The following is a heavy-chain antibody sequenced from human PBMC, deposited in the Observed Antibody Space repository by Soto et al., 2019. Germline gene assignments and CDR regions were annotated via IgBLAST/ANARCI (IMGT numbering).Heavy chain of an antibody. CDR1: GGSFSGYY. CDR3: ARVRSRSDDAFDI. J-gene: IGHJ3*02. CDR2: INHSGST. V-gene: IGHV4-34*01. Sequence: SETLSLTCAVYGGSFSGYYWSWIRQPPGKGLEWIGKINHSGSTNYNPSLKSRVTISVDTSKNQFSLKLSSVTAADTAVYYCARVRSRSDDAFDIWGQGTMVTVSS.